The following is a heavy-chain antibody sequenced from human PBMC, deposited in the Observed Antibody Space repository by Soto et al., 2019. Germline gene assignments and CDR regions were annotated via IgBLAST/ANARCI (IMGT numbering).Heavy chain of an antibody. J-gene: IGHJ4*02. CDR3: SSGYTSGCDGTRSY. CDR1: GFTFNTYW. CDR2: INTDGSTT. D-gene: IGHD6-19*01. V-gene: IGHV3-74*01. Sequence: EVQLVESGGGLVQPGGSLRLSCAASGFTFNTYWMHWVRQAPGKGLEWVSRINTDGSTTNYADSVKGRFTISRDNAKNTVYLQINSLRAEDTAIYYCSSGYTSGCDGTRSYWGQGTLVTVSS.